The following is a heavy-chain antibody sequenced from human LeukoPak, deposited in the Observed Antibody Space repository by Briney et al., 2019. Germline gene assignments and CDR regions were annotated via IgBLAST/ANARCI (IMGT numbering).Heavy chain of an antibody. Sequence: ASVKVSCKASGGTVISYAISWVGQARGQGREGRGRIIPIFGTANYAKKFQGRVTITTDESRSTAYMELSSLTSEDTAVYYCARGLTTFGGVSGVFDYWGQGTLVTVSS. CDR3: ARGLTTFGGVSGVFDY. CDR2: IIPIFGTA. V-gene: IGHV1-69*05. D-gene: IGHD3-16*01. J-gene: IGHJ4*02. CDR1: GGTVISYA.